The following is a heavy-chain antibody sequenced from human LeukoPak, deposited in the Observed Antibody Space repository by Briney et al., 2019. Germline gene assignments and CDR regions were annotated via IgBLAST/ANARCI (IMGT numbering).Heavy chain of an antibody. V-gene: IGHV3-30*02. D-gene: IGHD3-10*01. J-gene: IGHJ4*02. CDR2: IRYDGSDK. CDR3: ASSTWFGESYEAY. Sequence: PGGSLRLSCAASAFIFSSYGMHWVRQAPGKGLEWVAFIRYDGSDKYYADSVKGRFTISRDNSKNTLYLQMNSLRTEDTAVYYCASSTWFGESYEAYWGQGTLVTVSS. CDR1: AFIFSSYG.